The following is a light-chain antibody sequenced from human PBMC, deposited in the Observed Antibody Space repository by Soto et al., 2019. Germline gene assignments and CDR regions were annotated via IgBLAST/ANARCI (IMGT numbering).Light chain of an antibody. CDR1: QAIKND. V-gene: IGKV1-6*01. CDR2: AAS. J-gene: IGKJ1*01. Sequence: IQMTQSPSSLSASVGDRVIITCRASQAIKNDLAWYQQKPRKAPELLIFAASSLRSGVPSRFSGSGSGSDFTLTITSLQPEDFATYYCLQHNTYPRTFGQGTKVEIK. CDR3: LQHNTYPRT.